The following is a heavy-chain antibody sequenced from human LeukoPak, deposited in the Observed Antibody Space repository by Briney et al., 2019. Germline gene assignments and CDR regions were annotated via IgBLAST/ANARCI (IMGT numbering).Heavy chain of an antibody. Sequence: SSETLSLTCTVSGGSISSGDYYWSWIRQPPGKGLEWIGYIYYSGSTYYNPSLKSRVTISVDTSKNQFSLKLSSVTAADTAVYYCARDAFYVFWSSDDYYYGMDVWGQGTTVTVSS. J-gene: IGHJ6*02. CDR3: ARDAFYVFWSSDDYYYGMDV. D-gene: IGHD3-3*01. V-gene: IGHV4-30-4*01. CDR1: GGSISSGDYY. CDR2: IYYSGST.